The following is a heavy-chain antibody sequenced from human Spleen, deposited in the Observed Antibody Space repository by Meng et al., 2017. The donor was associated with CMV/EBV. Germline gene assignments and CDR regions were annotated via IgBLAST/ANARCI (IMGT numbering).Heavy chain of an antibody. D-gene: IGHD2-15*01. J-gene: IGHJ6*02. CDR3: ARAAAYMSYGLDV. CDR1: GYTFTNYF. CDR2: TNPGAGST. Sequence: ASVKVSCKASGYTFTNYFIHWVRQAPGQGLEWVGFTNPGAGSTSYAQKFQGRVTLTSDTSTGTVYMELSSLRSDDTAVYYCARAAAYMSYGLDVWGQGTTVTVSS. V-gene: IGHV1-46*01.